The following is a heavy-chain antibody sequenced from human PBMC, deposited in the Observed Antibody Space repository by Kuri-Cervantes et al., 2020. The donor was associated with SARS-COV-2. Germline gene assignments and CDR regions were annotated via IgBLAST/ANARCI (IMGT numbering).Heavy chain of an antibody. Sequence: GGSLRLSCAASGFTFSTYALSWVRQGPGEGLEWVSTTSASGDKAYYADSVKGRFTISRDNSQNTLYLRMYSLRAEDTAVYYCARGQCMVKGAFHIWGQGTMVTVSS. J-gene: IGHJ3*02. V-gene: IGHV3-23*01. CDR2: TSASGDKA. CDR1: GFTFSTYA. CDR3: ARGQCMVKGAFHI. D-gene: IGHD6-19*01.